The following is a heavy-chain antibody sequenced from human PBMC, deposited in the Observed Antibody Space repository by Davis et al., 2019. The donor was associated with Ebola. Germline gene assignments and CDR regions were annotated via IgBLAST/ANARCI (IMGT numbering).Heavy chain of an antibody. V-gene: IGHV3-30-3*01. CDR1: GFTFSSYA. J-gene: IGHJ4*02. CDR3: ARGGTDYSGSGNDYNSIDYFEY. Sequence: GGSLRLSCAASGFTFSSYAMHWVRQAPGKGLEWVAVISYDGSNKYYADSVKGRFTISRDNSKNTLYLQMNSLRSEDTAVYYCARGGTDYSGSGNDYNSIDYFEYWGQGTLVTASS. D-gene: IGHD3-10*01. CDR2: ISYDGSNK.